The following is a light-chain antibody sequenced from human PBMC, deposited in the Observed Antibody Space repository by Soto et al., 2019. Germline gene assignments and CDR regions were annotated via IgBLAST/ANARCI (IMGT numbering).Light chain of an antibody. V-gene: IGLV9-49*01. CDR3: GADNGSGSSFVYVV. Sequence: QAVVTQPPSASASLGASVTLTCTLSSGYSNNKVDWYQQRPGKGPRFVMRVGTGGVVVSKGDGIPDRFSVLGSGLNRYLTIKNIQEEDESDYHCGADNGSGSSFVYVVFGGGTKLTVL. CDR1: SGYSNNK. J-gene: IGLJ2*01. CDR2: VGTGGVVV.